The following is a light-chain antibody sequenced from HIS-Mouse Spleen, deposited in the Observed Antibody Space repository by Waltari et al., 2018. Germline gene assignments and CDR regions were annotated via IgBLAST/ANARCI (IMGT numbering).Light chain of an antibody. CDR2: DAS. J-gene: IGKJ1*01. Sequence: EIVLTQSPATLSLSPGERATLSCRASQSVSSYLAWYQQKPGQAPRLLIDDASNRATGIPAGFSGSVSGTDFTLTISSLEPEDFAVYYCQPRSNWPPTFGQGTKVEIK. V-gene: IGKV3-11*01. CDR1: QSVSSY. CDR3: QPRSNWPPT.